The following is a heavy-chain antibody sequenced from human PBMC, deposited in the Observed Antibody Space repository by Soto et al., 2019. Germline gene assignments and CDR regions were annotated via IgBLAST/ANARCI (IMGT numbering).Heavy chain of an antibody. V-gene: IGHV4-31*03. Sequence: QVQLQESGPGLVKPSQTLSLTCTVSGGSISSGGYYWSWIRQHPGKGLEWIGYIYYSGSTYYNPSLKSRVTIPVDTSKNQFSLKLSSVTAADTAVYYCARGRDIYDYVWGSYRFYYFDYWGQGTLVTVSS. CDR2: IYYSGST. D-gene: IGHD3-16*02. CDR3: ARGRDIYDYVWGSYRFYYFDY. J-gene: IGHJ4*02. CDR1: GGSISSGGYY.